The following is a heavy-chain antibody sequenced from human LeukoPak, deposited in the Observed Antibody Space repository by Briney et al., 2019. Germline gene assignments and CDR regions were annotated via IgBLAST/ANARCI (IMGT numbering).Heavy chain of an antibody. CDR3: AKSTVLDYYYYYMDV. CDR2: IRWGGHST. D-gene: IGHD3-3*01. CDR1: GFTFEDYT. J-gene: IGHJ6*03. V-gene: IGHV3-43*01. Sequence: PGGSLRLSCAASGFTFEDYTMHWVRQAPGKGLEWISLIRWGGHSTYYADSVKGRFTISRDNSKNSLYLQMNSLRTEDTALYYCAKSTVLDYYYYYMDVWGKGTTVTISS.